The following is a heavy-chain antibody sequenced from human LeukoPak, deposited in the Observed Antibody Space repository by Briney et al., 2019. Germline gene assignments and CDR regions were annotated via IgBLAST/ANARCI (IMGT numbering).Heavy chain of an antibody. CDR2: IKQDGSEK. V-gene: IGHV3-7*01. CDR3: ARDRGCGSGSYLDY. Sequence: GGSLRLSCAASGFTFSSYWMSWVRQAPGKGLEWVANIKQDGSEKYYVDSVKGRFTISRDNAKNSLYLQMNSLRAEDTAVYYCARDRGCGSGSYLDYWGQGTLVTVSS. CDR1: GFTFSSYW. D-gene: IGHD3-10*01. J-gene: IGHJ4*02.